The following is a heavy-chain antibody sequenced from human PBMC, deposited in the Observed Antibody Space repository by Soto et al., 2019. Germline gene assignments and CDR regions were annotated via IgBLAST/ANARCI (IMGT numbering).Heavy chain of an antibody. CDR3: ARQSVSGSTTAPGVYYYYGMDV. CDR2: IDPSDSYT. J-gene: IGHJ6*02. Sequence: GESLKISCQSSGYTFSNFWIGWVRQLPGKGLEWMGRIDPSDSYTNYSPSFQGHVTISADKSISTAYLQWSSLKASDTAMYYCARQSVSGSTTAPGVYYYYGMDVWGQGTTVTVSS. D-gene: IGHD2-2*01. V-gene: IGHV5-10-1*01. CDR1: GYTFSNFW.